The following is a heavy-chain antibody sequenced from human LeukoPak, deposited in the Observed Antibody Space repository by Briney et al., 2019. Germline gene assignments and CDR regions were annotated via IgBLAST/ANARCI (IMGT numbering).Heavy chain of an antibody. Sequence: GRSLRLACAASGFTFGSYWMTSARHAPGSWLGWVATIKQDGSEKYYVDSVKGRFTISRDNAKNSLYLQMNSLRAEDTAVFYCARGHCSSTSCPPVYYAMDVWGQGTTVTVSS. V-gene: IGHV3-7*01. CDR2: IKQDGSEK. CDR3: ARGHCSSTSCPPVYYAMDV. J-gene: IGHJ6*02. CDR1: GFTFGSYW. D-gene: IGHD2-2*01.